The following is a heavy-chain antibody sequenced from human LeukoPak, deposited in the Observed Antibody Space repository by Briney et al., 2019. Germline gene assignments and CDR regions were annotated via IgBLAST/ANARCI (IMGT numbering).Heavy chain of an antibody. D-gene: IGHD3-22*01. CDR1: GFTFSSYS. J-gene: IGHJ6*03. V-gene: IGHV3-21*01. Sequence: PGGSLRLSCAASGFTFSSYSMNWVRQAPGKGLEWVSSISSSSSYIYYGDSVKGRFTISRDNAKNSLYLQMNSLRAEDTAVYYCASYDSSRYYYMDVWGKGTTVTISS. CDR3: ASYDSSRYYYMDV. CDR2: ISSSSSYI.